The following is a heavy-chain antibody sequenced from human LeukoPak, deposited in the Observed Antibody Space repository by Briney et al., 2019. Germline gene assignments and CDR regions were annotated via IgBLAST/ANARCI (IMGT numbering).Heavy chain of an antibody. CDR1: GGSMSSQY. V-gene: IGHV4-59*11. J-gene: IGHJ3*02. CDR2: IYYSGKT. CDR3: ARLLDNDSSGDPDTFDM. Sequence: PSETLSLTCTVSGGSMSSQYWSWIRQPPGKGLEWIGYIYYSGKTYYSPSLRSRVTISVDTSKNHFSLKLTSVTAADTAVYYCARLLDNDSSGDPDTFDMWGQGTMVTVSS. D-gene: IGHD3-22*01.